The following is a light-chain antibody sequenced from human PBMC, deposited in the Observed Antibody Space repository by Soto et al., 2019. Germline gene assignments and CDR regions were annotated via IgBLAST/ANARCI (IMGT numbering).Light chain of an antibody. Sequence: DIQMTQSPSSLSASVGDRVTITCRASQTFSNYLNWYQHKPGKAPKLLIYAASSLQSGVPSRFSGSGSGTDFTLTINGLQPEDSATYYCQQSYSSSWTFGQGTKVEIK. CDR1: QTFSNY. J-gene: IGKJ1*01. V-gene: IGKV1-39*01. CDR3: QQSYSSSWT. CDR2: AAS.